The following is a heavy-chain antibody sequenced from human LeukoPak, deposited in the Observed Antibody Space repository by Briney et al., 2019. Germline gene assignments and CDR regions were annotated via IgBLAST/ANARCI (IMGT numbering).Heavy chain of an antibody. CDR3: ASVLELQRGYYYYYMDV. J-gene: IGHJ6*03. V-gene: IGHV4-38-2*02. CDR1: GYSISSDYD. D-gene: IGHD1-7*01. CDR2: IYHRWST. Sequence: SETLSLTCTVSGYSISSDYDWGWIRQPPGKRLEWIAGIYHRWSTYYNPSLKSSVTMSIDTSTTQLYLRMSSVTAADTDVYYCASVLELQRGYYYYYMDVWGKGTTVTVSS.